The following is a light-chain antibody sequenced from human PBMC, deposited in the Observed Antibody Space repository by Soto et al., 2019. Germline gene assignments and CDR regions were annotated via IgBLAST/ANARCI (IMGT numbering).Light chain of an antibody. CDR2: WAS. Sequence: DIVMTQSPDSLAVSLGERATINCKSSQSVFYRSKNKNYLSWYQQKPGQPPKLLIHWASTRESGVSDRFSGSGSVTDFTLTISNLQAEDVAVYFCQQYYATPLTFGGGTKVEIK. J-gene: IGKJ4*01. CDR3: QQYYATPLT. V-gene: IGKV4-1*01. CDR1: QSVFYRSKNKNY.